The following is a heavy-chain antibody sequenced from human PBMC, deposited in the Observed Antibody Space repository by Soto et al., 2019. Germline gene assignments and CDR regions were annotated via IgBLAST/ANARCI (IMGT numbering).Heavy chain of an antibody. CDR2: INHSGST. Sequence: SETLSLTCAVYGGSFSGYYWSWIRQPPGKGLEWIGEINHSGSTNYNPSLKSRVTISVDTSKNQFSLKLSSVTAADTAVYYCARGSKVPAAIRTPNRVNWFDPWGQGTLVTVSA. J-gene: IGHJ5*02. CDR3: ARGSKVPAAIRTPNRVNWFDP. D-gene: IGHD2-2*01. V-gene: IGHV4-34*01. CDR1: GGSFSGYY.